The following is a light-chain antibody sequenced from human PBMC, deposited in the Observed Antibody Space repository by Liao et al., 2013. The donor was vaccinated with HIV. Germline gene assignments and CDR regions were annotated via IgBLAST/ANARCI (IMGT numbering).Light chain of an antibody. CDR1: NIGSKR. CDR2: YDS. CDR3: QVWDSSSDHP. V-gene: IGLV3-21*04. Sequence: SYVLTQPPSVSVAPGKTARITCGGNNIGSKRVHWYQQKPGQAPVVVIYYDSDRPSGIPERFSGSNSRNTATLTISRVEAGDEADYYCQVWDSSSDHPFGGGTKLTVL. J-gene: IGLJ3*02.